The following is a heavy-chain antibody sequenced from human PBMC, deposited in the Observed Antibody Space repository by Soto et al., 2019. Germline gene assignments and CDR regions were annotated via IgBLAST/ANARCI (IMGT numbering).Heavy chain of an antibody. CDR2: ISWDGGST. D-gene: IGHD3-10*01. J-gene: IGHJ6*02. V-gene: IGHV3-43*01. CDR1: GFTFDDYT. CDR3: AKDIGRRWFGELSPLRGMDV. Sequence: GGSLRLSCAASGFTFDDYTMHWVRQAPGKGLEWVSLISWDGGSTYYADSVKGRFTISRDNSKNSLYLQMNRLRTEDTALYYCAKDIGRRWFGELSPLRGMDVWGQGTTVTISS.